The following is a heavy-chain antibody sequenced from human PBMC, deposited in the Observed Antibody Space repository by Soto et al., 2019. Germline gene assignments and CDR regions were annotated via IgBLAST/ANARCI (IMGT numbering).Heavy chain of an antibody. CDR1: GYTFTSYG. CDR3: ARDGVSYSSSRNWFDP. Sequence: ASVKVSCKASGYTFTSYGISWVRQAPGQGLEWMGWISAYNGNTNYAQKLQGRVTMTTDTSTSTAYMELRSLRSDDTAVYYCARDGVSYSSSRNWFDPWGQGTLVTVSS. D-gene: IGHD6-13*01. J-gene: IGHJ5*02. V-gene: IGHV1-18*01. CDR2: ISAYNGNT.